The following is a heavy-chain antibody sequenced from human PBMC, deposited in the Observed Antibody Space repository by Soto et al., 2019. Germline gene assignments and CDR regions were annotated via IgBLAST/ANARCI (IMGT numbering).Heavy chain of an antibody. CDR3: AKGLSGDYYYYDSRGYLFDN. CDR1: GFLFSNYA. Sequence: PGGSLRLSCETSGFLFSNYAMSWVRQAPGKGLEWVSGISGSGGSTYYADSVKGRFTISRDNSKSTLYLQMNSLRAEDTAVYSCAKGLSGDYYYYDSRGYLFDNWGQGTLVTVSS. V-gene: IGHV3-23*01. CDR2: ISGSGGST. D-gene: IGHD3-22*01. J-gene: IGHJ4*02.